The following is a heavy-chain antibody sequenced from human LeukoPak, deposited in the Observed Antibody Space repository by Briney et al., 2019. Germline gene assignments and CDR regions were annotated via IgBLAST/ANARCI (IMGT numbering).Heavy chain of an antibody. D-gene: IGHD3-3*01. CDR1: GGSFSGYY. J-gene: IGHJ4*02. V-gene: IGHV4-34*01. CDR3: ARDYGTYYDFWSGYSTEYYFVY. Sequence: SETLSLTCAVYGGSFSGYYWSWIRQPPGKGLEWIGEINHSGSTNYNPSLKSRVTISVDTSKNQFSLKLSSVTAADTAVYYCARDYGTYYDFWSGYSTEYYFVYWGQGTLVTVSS. CDR2: INHSGST.